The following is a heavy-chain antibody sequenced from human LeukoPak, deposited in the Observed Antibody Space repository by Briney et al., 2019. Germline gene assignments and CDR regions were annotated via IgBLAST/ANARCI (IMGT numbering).Heavy chain of an antibody. CDR1: GYTFASYY. D-gene: IGHD3-22*01. Sequence: ASVKVSCKASGYTFASYYMHWVRQAPGQGLEWMGIINPSGGSTSYAQKFQGRVTMTRDMSTSTVYMELSSLRSEDTAVYYCVRGPTYYYDSSGSSDAFDIWGQGTMVTVSS. V-gene: IGHV1-46*01. J-gene: IGHJ3*02. CDR2: INPSGGST. CDR3: VRGPTYYYDSSGSSDAFDI.